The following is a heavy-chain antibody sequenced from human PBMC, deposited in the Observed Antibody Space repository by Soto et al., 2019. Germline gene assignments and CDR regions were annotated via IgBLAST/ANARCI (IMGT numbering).Heavy chain of an antibody. J-gene: IGHJ6*02. V-gene: IGHV3-30*18. D-gene: IGHD2-2*01. CDR2: ISYDGSNK. Sequence: QVQLVESGGGVVQPGRSLRLSCAASGFTFSSYGMHWVRQAPGKGLEWVAVISYDGSNKYYADSVKGRFTISRDNSKNTLYLLMNSLRAEDTAVYYCAKDLLLRIIVVVPAAISYGMDVWGQGTTVTVSS. CDR3: AKDLLLRIIVVVPAAISYGMDV. CDR1: GFTFSSYG.